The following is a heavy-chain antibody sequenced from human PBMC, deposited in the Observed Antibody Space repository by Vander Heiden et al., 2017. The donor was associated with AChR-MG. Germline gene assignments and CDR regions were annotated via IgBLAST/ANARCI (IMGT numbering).Heavy chain of an antibody. Sequence: QVQLVESGGGVVQPGRSLRLSCAASGFTLSSYGMHWVRQAPGKGLEWVAVISYDGSNKYYADSVKGRFTISRDNSKNTLYLQMNSLRAEDTAVYYCAKDWSGSYSRPFDYWGQGTLVTVSS. CDR2: ISYDGSNK. J-gene: IGHJ4*02. CDR3: AKDWSGSYSRPFDY. D-gene: IGHD1-26*01. CDR1: GFTLSSYG. V-gene: IGHV3-30*18.